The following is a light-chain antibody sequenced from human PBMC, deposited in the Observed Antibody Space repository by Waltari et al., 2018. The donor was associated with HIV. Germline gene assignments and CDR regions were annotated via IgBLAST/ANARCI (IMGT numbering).Light chain of an antibody. V-gene: IGKV1-9*01. CDR3: QQLDSYPRT. J-gene: IGKJ1*01. CDR1: QNIRAY. Sequence: DIQLTQSPSFLSASVGDRVTITCRANQNIRAYLAWYQQKPGKAPTLLIYSASTVQRGVPSRFSGSGSVAEFTLTISSLQPEDFATYYCQQLDSYPRTFGHGTKVEI. CDR2: SAS.